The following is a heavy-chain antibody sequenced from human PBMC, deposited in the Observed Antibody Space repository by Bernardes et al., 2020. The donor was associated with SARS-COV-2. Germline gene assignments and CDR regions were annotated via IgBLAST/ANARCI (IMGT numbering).Heavy chain of an antibody. CDR2: ISSTSITI. D-gene: IGHD1-1*01. Sequence: GGSLRLSCAASGFTFSTYNMNWVRQAPGKGLEWISYISSTSITIYYADSVKGRFTISRDNAKNSLYLQMNSLRAEDTAIYYCARERGNVVSIPLYEMDVWGQGTTVIVS. CDR3: ARERGNVVSIPLYEMDV. V-gene: IGHV3-48*01. CDR1: GFTFSTYN. J-gene: IGHJ6*02.